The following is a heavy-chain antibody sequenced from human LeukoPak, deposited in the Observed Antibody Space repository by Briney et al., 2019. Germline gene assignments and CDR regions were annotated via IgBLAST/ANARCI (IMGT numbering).Heavy chain of an antibody. V-gene: IGHV1-18*01. CDR2: ISAYNGNT. CDR3: ARGRVVVAATPPHFDY. J-gene: IGHJ4*02. CDR1: GYTFTSYG. D-gene: IGHD2-15*01. Sequence: ASVKVSCKASGYTFTSYGISWVRQAPGQGLEWMGWISAYNGNTNYAQKLQGRVTMTTDTSTSTAYMELSSLRSEDTAVYYCARGRVVVAATPPHFDYWGQGTLGTVSS.